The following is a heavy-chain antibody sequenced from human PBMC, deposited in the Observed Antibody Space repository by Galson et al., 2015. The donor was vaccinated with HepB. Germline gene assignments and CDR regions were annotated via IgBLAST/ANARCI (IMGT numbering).Heavy chain of an antibody. CDR1: GFTFNSYG. J-gene: IGHJ3*02. V-gene: IGHV3-21*01. CDR3: ARDEGFGDGGVFDM. CDR2: ISGSGAYK. Sequence: SLRLSCAASGFTFNSYGMNWVRQAPGKGLEWVSSISGSGAYKKYGDSVKGRFSISRDNAKNSLFLQMNSLRVDDTAAYHCARDEGFGDGGVFDMWGQGTMVTVSS. D-gene: IGHD2-8*02.